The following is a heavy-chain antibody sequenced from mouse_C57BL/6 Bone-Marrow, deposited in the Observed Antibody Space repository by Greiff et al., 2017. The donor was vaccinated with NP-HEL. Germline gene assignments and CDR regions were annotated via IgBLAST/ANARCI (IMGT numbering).Heavy chain of an antibody. CDR1: GFSLSTSGMG. J-gene: IGHJ3*01. D-gene: IGHD2-5*01. CDR2: IYWDDDK. V-gene: IGHV8-12*01. CDR3: ARRAGGTYDSNYDFSFAY. Sequence: QVTLKVSGPGILQSSQTLSLTCSFSGFSLSTSGMGVSWIRQPSGKGLEWLAHIYWDDDKRYNPSLKSRITLSKDTSRNQVFLKITSVDTADTATDYCARRAGGTYDSNYDFSFAYWGQGTLVTVSA.